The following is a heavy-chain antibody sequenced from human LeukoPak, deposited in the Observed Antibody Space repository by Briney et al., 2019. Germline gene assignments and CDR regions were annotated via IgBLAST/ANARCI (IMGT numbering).Heavy chain of an antibody. CDR1: GYTFTSYN. CDR3: ARLQLVLPYYYYYMDV. D-gene: IGHD6-13*01. J-gene: IGHJ6*03. V-gene: IGHV1-8*01. CDR2: MNPNTGDT. Sequence: ASVKVSCKASGYTFTSYNINWVRQATGQGLEWMGWMNPNTGDTGYAQKFQGRVTMTRNTSISTAYMELSSLRSEDTAVYYCARLQLVLPYYYYYMDVWGKGTTVTVPS.